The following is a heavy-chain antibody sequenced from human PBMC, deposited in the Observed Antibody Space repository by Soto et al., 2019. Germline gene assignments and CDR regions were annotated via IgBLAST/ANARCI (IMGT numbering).Heavy chain of an antibody. V-gene: IGHV3-21*01. Sequence: EVQLVESGGGLVKPGGSLRLSCAASGFTFSSYSMNWVRQAQGKGLEWVSSISSSSSYIYYADSVKGRFTISRDNAKNSLYLHMNSLRAENTAVYYCARDYHDLSGDYGMDVWGQGTTVTVSS. J-gene: IGHJ6*02. CDR1: GFTFSSYS. D-gene: IGHD3-3*01. CDR2: ISSSSSYI. CDR3: ARDYHDLSGDYGMDV.